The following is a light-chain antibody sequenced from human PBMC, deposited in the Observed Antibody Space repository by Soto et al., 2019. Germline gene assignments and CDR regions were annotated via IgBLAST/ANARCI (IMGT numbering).Light chain of an antibody. V-gene: IGKV1-39*01. Sequence: DIQMTQSPSSLSASEGDTITITCRASQSVRSYLNWYQQKPGKAPDLLIYTTTSLQSEVPSRFSGSGSETHFTLTITSLQPEDFATYFCQQTYSAPPWTFGPGTKVDI. CDR3: QQTYSAPPWT. CDR2: TTT. CDR1: QSVRSY. J-gene: IGKJ1*01.